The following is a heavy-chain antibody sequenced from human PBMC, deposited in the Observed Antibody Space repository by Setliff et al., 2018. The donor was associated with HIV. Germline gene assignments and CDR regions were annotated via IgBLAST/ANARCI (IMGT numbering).Heavy chain of an antibody. D-gene: IGHD6-13*01. CDR3: ARVPTSSWYVTTQRTKEYFQQ. V-gene: IGHV4-39*07. CDR1: GGSIKSSSYY. Sequence: PSETLSLTCTVSGGSIKSSSYYWGWIRQPPGKGLEWIGSIYYSGNTYYNPSLKSRVTISVDTSRNQFSLRLSSATAADTAIYYCARVPTSSWYVTTQRTKEYFQQWGQGTLVTVSS. J-gene: IGHJ1*01. CDR2: IYYSGNT.